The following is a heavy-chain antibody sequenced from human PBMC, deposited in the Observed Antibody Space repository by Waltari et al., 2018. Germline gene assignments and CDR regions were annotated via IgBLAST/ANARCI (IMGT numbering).Heavy chain of an antibody. D-gene: IGHD6-6*01. J-gene: IGHJ5*01. CDR2: IAGGGST. V-gene: IGHV3-23*01. CDR3: ARYSGNSSGQRWFVS. CDR1: GFPFSSHA. Sequence: EVQLLESGGGLVQPGGSLRLSCAASGFPFSSHAMTWVRQAPGKGLEWVSTIAGGGSTYYADSVKGRFTTSRDNSKNTLWLQMNSLRAEDTAVYYCARYSGNSSGQRWFVSWGQGTLVTVSS.